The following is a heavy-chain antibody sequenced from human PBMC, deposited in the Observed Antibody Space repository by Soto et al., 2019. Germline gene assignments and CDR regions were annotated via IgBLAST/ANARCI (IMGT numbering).Heavy chain of an antibody. CDR1: GYSISSSNW. Sequence: SETLSLTCAVSGYSISSSNWWGWIRQPPGKGLEWIGYIYYSGTTYYNPSLKSRVTMSVDTSKNQFSLKLTSVTAVDTAVYYRARREIQRPIDYWGQGTLVTVSS. J-gene: IGHJ4*02. D-gene: IGHD1-26*01. CDR2: IYYSGTT. CDR3: ARREIQRPIDY. V-gene: IGHV4-28*01.